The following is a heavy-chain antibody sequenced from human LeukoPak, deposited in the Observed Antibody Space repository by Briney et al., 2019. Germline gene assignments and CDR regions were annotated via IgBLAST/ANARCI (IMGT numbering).Heavy chain of an antibody. CDR2: ISSSGSTI. Sequence: GGSLRLSCAASGFTFSSYSMNWVRQAPGKGLEWVSYISSSGSTIYYADSVKGRFTISRDNAKNSLYLQMNSLRAEDTAVYYCAELGITMIGGVWGKGTTATISS. D-gene: IGHD3-10*02. CDR1: GFTFSSYS. J-gene: IGHJ6*04. V-gene: IGHV3-48*04. CDR3: AELGITMIGGV.